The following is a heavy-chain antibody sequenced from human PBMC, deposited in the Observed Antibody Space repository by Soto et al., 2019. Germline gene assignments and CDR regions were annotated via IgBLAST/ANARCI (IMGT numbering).Heavy chain of an antibody. CDR3: ASGPGYYYDSSGHSLNWFDP. CDR1: GYTFTGYY. V-gene: IGHV1-69*13. CDR2: IIPNIGTA. D-gene: IGHD3-22*01. J-gene: IGHJ5*02. Sequence: SVKVSCKASGYTFTGYYMHWVRQAPGQGLEWMGGIIPNIGTANYAQKFQGRVTITADESTSTAYMELSSLRSEDTAVYYCASGPGYYYDSSGHSLNWFDPWGQGTLVTVSS.